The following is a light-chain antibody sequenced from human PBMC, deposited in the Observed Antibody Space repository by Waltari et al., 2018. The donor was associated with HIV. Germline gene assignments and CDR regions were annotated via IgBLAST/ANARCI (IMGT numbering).Light chain of an antibody. CDR3: QSFDSGLTAVV. CDR2: DNN. Sequence: QSVLTQPPSVSGAPGQRVSISCTGSSSNLGAGFDAQWYQQLPGAAPRLLIYDNNNPPSGVPGRFAGSRSGTSASLAITGLQADDEADYYCQSFDSGLTAVVFGGGTKLTVL. CDR1: SSNLGAGFD. J-gene: IGLJ2*01. V-gene: IGLV1-40*01.